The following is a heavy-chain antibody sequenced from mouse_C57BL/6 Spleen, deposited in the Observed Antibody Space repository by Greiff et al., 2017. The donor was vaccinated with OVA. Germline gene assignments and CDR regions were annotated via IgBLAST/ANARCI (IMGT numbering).Heavy chain of an antibody. Sequence: QVQLQQSGAELVRPGTSVKVSCKASGYAFTNYLIEWVKQRPGQGLEWIGVINPGSGGTNYNEKFKGKATLTADKSSSTAYMQLSSLTSEDSAVYFCARGSSGPLGLDYWGQGTSVTVSS. CDR2: INPGSGGT. V-gene: IGHV1-54*01. CDR3: ARGSSGPLGLDY. CDR1: GYAFTNYL. D-gene: IGHD3-2*02. J-gene: IGHJ4*01.